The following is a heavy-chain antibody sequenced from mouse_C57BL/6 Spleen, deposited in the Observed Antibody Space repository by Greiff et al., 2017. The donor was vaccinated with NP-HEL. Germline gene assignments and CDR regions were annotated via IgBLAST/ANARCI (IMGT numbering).Heavy chain of an antibody. CDR1: GYTFTDYY. CDR2: INPNNGGT. J-gene: IGHJ3*01. V-gene: IGHV1-26*01. D-gene: IGHD2-3*01. CDR3: ARDPSYDPFAY. Sequence: VQLQQSGPELVKPGASVKISCKASGYTFTDYYMNWVKQSHGKSLEWIGDINPNNGGTSYNQKFKGKATLTVDKSSSTAYMELRSLTSEDSAVYYCARDPSYDPFAYWGQGTLVTVSA.